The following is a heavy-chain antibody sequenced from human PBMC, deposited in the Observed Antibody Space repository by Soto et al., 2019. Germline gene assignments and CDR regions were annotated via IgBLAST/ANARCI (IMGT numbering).Heavy chain of an antibody. Sequence: ASVKVSCKASGYTFTSYDINWVRQAPGQGLEWMGWMSPNTGKTVYAQKFPGRISLTRDTSINTAYMELSSLRSEDSALYCCAKHNTSVFGMDVWGQGTTVTVSS. CDR3: AKHNTSVFGMDV. D-gene: IGHD1-20*01. J-gene: IGHJ6*02. CDR1: GYTFTSYD. CDR2: MSPNTGKT. V-gene: IGHV1-8*01.